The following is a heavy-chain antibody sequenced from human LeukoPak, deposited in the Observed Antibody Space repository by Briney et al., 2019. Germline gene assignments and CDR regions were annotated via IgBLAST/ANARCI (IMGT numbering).Heavy chain of an antibody. V-gene: IGHV3-33*08. D-gene: IGHD4-17*01. J-gene: IGHJ4*02. CDR2: IWYDGSNK. CDR1: GFTFSSYT. CDR3: ARELRVNPDYGDYPDY. Sequence: LAGGSLRLSCAASGFTFSSYTMAWVRQAPGKGLEWVAVIWYDGSNKYYADSVKGRFTISRDNSKNTLYLQMNSLRAEDTAVYYCARELRVNPDYGDYPDYWGQGTLVTVSS.